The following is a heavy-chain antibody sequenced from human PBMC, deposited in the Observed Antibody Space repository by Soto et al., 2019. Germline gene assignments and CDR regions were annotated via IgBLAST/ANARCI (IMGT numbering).Heavy chain of an antibody. CDR1: GGTFSSYA. V-gene: IGHV1-69*13. D-gene: IGHD3-3*01. CDR2: TIPIFGAA. CDR3: ARMNSGYYNAFDY. J-gene: IGHJ4*02. Sequence: SVKVSCKASGGTFSSYAISWVRQAPGQGLEWMGGTIPIFGAANYAQKFQGRVTITADESTSTAYMELSSLRSEDTAVYYCARMNSGYYNAFDYWGQGTLVTVSS.